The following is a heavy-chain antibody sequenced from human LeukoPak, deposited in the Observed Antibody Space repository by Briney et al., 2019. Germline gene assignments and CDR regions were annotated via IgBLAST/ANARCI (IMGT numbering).Heavy chain of an antibody. D-gene: IGHD1-26*01. CDR1: GFTFSNAR. J-gene: IGHJ4*02. CDR2: IKTKTDDGAT. V-gene: IGHV3-15*01. Sequence: GGSLRLSCAASGFTFSNARMNWVRQAPGKGLEWVGRIKTKTDDGATDYSAPVKARFTISRDDSKTTLYPQMNGLKTEDTAIYYCTTYVGATAYWGQGTLVTVSS. CDR3: TTYVGATAY.